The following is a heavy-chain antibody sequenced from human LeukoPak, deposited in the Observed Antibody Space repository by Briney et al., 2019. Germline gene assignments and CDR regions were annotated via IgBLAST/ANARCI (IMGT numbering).Heavy chain of an antibody. V-gene: IGHV1-2*02. Sequence: GASVKVSCKASGYTFTGYYMHWVRQAPGQGLEWMGWINPNSGGTNYAQKFQGRVTMTRDTSISTAYMELSRLRSDDTAVYYCARVGYDYVWGSYRHPDYWGKGTLVTVSS. D-gene: IGHD3-16*02. J-gene: IGHJ4*02. CDR1: GYTFTGYY. CDR2: INPNSGGT. CDR3: ARVGYDYVWGSYRHPDY.